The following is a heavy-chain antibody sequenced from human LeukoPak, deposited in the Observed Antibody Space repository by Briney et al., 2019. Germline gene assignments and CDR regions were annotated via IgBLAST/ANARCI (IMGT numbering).Heavy chain of an antibody. CDR3: SAASGLWAKGDFWGAFDI. Sequence: ESGPALVKPTQTLTLTCTFSGFSLSTSGMRASWIRQPPGKALEWLARIDWDDDKFYSTSLKTRLTISKDTSKNQVVLTMTNMDPVDTATYYCSAASGLWAKGDFWGAFDIWGQGTMVTVSS. J-gene: IGHJ3*02. CDR1: GFSLSTSGMR. CDR2: IDWDDDK. D-gene: IGHD3-3*01. V-gene: IGHV2-70*04.